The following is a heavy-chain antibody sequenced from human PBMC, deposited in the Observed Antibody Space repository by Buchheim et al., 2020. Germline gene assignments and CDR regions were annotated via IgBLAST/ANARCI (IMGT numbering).Heavy chain of an antibody. D-gene: IGHD2-21*02. V-gene: IGHV4-59*01. CDR1: GGSISSYY. J-gene: IGHJ2*01. CDR2: IYYSGST. Sequence: QVQLQESGPGLVKPSETLSLTCTVSGGSISSYYWSWIRQPPGKGLEWIGYIYYSGSTNYNPSLKSRVTISVDTSKNQFSLKLSSVTAADTAVYYCARDFCGGDCYTLSSYWYCDLWGRGTL. CDR3: ARDFCGGDCYTLSSYWYCDL.